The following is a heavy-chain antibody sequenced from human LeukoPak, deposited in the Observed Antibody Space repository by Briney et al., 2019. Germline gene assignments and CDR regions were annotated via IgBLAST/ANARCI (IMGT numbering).Heavy chain of an antibody. CDR3: ARGKDSSGYYSDGY. J-gene: IGHJ4*02. CDR2: INHSGST. CDR1: GGSFSGYY. V-gene: IGHV4-34*01. Sequence: SETLSLTCAVYGGSFSGYYWSWIRQPPGKGLEWIGEINHSGSTNYNPSLKSRVTILVDTSKNQFSLKLSSVTAADTAVYYCARGKDSSGYYSDGYWGQGTLVTVSS. D-gene: IGHD3-22*01.